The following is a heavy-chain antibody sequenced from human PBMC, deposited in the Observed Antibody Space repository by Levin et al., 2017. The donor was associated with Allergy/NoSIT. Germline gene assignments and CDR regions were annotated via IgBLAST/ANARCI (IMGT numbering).Heavy chain of an antibody. D-gene: IGHD1-26*01. CDR3: ARVADSGSTLDY. Sequence: PGGSLTLSCAASGFTISSYWMHWVRQAPGKGLVWVSRINSDGSSTNYADSVKGRFTISRDNAKNTVYLQMNSLRAEDTAVYYCARVADSGSTLDYWGQGTLVTVSS. CDR2: INSDGSST. CDR1: GFTISSYW. V-gene: IGHV3-74*01. J-gene: IGHJ4*02.